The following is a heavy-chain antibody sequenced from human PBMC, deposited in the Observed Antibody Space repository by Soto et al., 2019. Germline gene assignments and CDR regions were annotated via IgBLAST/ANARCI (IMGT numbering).Heavy chain of an antibody. CDR3: ARRADFWEDAFDI. D-gene: IGHD3-3*01. V-gene: IGHV5-51*01. J-gene: IGHJ3*02. CDR2: IYPGDSDT. CDR1: GYSFTSYW. Sequence: GEPLKISCNGSGYSFTSYWIGWGRKMPGKGLEWMGIIYPGDSDTRYSPSFQGQVTISADKSISTAYLQWSSLKASDTAMYYCARRADFWEDAFDIWGQGTMVTVSS.